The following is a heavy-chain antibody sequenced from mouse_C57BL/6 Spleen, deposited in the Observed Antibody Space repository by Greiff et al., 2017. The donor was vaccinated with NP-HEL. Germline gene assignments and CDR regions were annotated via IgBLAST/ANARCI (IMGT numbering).Heavy chain of an antibody. D-gene: IGHD1-1*01. CDR1: GFTFSSYA. Sequence: EVKVVESGGGLVKPGGSLKLSCAASGFTFSSYAMSWVRQTPEKRLEWVATISDGGSYTYYPDNVKGRFTISRDNAKNNLYLQMCHLTSEDTAMDYGARDDGSSPHYFDYWGQGTTLTVSS. V-gene: IGHV5-4*01. J-gene: IGHJ2*01. CDR2: ISDGGSYT. CDR3: ARDDGSSPHYFDY.